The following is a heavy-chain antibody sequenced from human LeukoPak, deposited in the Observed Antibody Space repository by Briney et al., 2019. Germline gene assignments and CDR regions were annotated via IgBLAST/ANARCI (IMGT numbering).Heavy chain of an antibody. D-gene: IGHD3/OR15-3a*01. CDR2: VSSRSSYI. J-gene: IGHJ4*02. CDR3: AAGLVTTY. Sequence: GGSLRLSCAASGFTFSTYTLNWVRQAPGKGLEWVSSVSSRSSYIYYADSVKGRFTISRDNAKNSLYLQMNSLRVEDTAVYYCAAGLVTTYWGQGTLVTVSS. CDR1: GFTFSTYT. V-gene: IGHV3-21*01.